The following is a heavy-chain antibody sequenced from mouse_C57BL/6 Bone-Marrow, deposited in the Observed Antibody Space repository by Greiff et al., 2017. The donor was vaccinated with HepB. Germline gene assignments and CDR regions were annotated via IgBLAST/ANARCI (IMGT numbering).Heavy chain of an antibody. Sequence: VQLQQSGAELVRPGASVKLSCTASGFNIKDDYMHWVKQRPEQGLEWIGWIDPENGDTEYASKFQGKATITADTSSNTAYLQLSSLTSEDTAVYYCTAGAFYYYGSSCDWYFDVWGTGTTVTVSS. D-gene: IGHD1-1*01. CDR1: GFNIKDDY. CDR2: IDPENGDT. V-gene: IGHV14-4*01. J-gene: IGHJ1*03. CDR3: TAGAFYYYGSSCDWYFDV.